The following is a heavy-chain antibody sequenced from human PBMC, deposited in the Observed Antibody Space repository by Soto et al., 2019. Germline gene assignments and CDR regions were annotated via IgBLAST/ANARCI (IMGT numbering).Heavy chain of an antibody. V-gene: IGHV4-34*01. D-gene: IGHD3-10*01. Sequence: PSETLSLTCAVYGGSFSGYYWSWIRQPPGKGLEWIGEINHSGSTNYNPSLESRVTISVDTSKNQCSLKLSSVTAADTAVYYCARAGLRITMVRGVILNDEFDYWGQGTLVTVSS. CDR2: INHSGST. CDR3: ARAGLRITMVRGVILNDEFDY. J-gene: IGHJ4*02. CDR1: GGSFSGYY.